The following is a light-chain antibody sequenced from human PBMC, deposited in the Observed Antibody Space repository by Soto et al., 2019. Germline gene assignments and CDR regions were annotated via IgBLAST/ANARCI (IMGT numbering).Light chain of an antibody. J-gene: IGKJ2*01. V-gene: IGKV1-5*03. CDR1: QSISNW. CDR3: QQYDSLPYT. Sequence: DIQMTQSPSTLSASVGDRVTITCRASQSISNWLTWYQQKPGEAPKLLIYKASNLQSGVPSRFSGSGSGTEFTLIINSLQPDDFATYFCQQYDSLPYTFGQGTKLEIK. CDR2: KAS.